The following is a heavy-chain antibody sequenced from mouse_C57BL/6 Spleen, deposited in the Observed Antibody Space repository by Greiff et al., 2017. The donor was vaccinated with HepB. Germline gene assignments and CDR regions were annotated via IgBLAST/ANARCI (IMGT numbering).Heavy chain of an antibody. CDR2: IYPGDGDT. D-gene: IGHD4-1*02. Sequence: QVQLQQSGAELVKPGASVKISCKASGYAFSSYWMNWVKQRPGKGLEWIGQIYPGDGDTNYNGKFKGKATLTADKSSSTAYMQLSSLTSEDSAVYFCAPTGTDYYAMDYWGQGTSVTVSS. J-gene: IGHJ4*01. V-gene: IGHV1-80*01. CDR1: GYAFSSYW. CDR3: APTGTDYYAMDY.